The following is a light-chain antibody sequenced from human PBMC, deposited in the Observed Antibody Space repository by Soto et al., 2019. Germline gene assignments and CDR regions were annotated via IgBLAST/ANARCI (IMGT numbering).Light chain of an antibody. CDR3: QQYGSSLVYT. CDR1: QSVSSSY. J-gene: IGKJ2*01. V-gene: IGKV3-20*01. CDR2: GAS. Sequence: EIVLTQSPGTLSLSPGERATLSCRASQSVSSSYLAWYQQKPGQAPRLLIYGASSRATGIPDRFSGSGSGTDFTLTISRLEPEDFAVYYCQQYGSSLVYTFGQGPMLEIK.